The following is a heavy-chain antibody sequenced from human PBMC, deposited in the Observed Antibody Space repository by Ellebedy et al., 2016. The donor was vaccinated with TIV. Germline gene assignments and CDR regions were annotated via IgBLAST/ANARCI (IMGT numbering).Heavy chain of an antibody. CDR1: GFTFSGSA. CDR3: TTDGRIVVVGLRLNWFNP. J-gene: IGHJ5*02. D-gene: IGHD3-22*01. V-gene: IGHV3-73*01. CDR2: IRSKANSYAT. Sequence: GGSLRLSXAASGFTFSGSAMHWVRQASGKGLEWVGHIRSKANSYATAYAASVKGRFTISRDDSKNTLYLQMNSLKTEDTAVYYCTTDGRIVVVGLRLNWFNPWGQGTLVTVSS.